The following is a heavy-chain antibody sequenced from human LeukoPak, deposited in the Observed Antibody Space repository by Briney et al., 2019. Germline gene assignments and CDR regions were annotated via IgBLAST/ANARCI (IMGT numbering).Heavy chain of an antibody. Sequence: SETLSHTCTVSGGSISSGGYYWSWIRQPPGKGLEWIGYIYYSGSTNYNPSLKSRVTISAVTSKNQFSLKLSSVTAADTAVYYCARARGYSYGHLDYWGQGTLVTVSS. J-gene: IGHJ4*02. CDR3: ARARGYSYGHLDY. CDR1: GGSISSGGYY. D-gene: IGHD5-18*01. CDR2: IYYSGST. V-gene: IGHV4-61*08.